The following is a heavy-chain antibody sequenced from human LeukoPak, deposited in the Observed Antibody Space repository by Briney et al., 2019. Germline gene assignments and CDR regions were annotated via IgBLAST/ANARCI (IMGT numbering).Heavy chain of an antibody. Sequence: PSETLSLTCAASGVPFSNYYWSWVRQSPSQGLEWIGEINHSGYTNYNPSLKSRVTMSIDTSKNQFSLKLTSVTAADAGAYYCTRAVAGHPDWGQGTLVTVSS. D-gene: IGHD6-19*01. CDR3: TRAVAGHPD. CDR1: GVPFSNYY. J-gene: IGHJ4*02. CDR2: INHSGYT. V-gene: IGHV4-34*01.